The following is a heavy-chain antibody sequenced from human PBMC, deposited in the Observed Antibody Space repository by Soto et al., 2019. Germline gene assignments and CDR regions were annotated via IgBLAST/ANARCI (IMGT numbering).Heavy chain of an antibody. CDR2: INAGNGNT. J-gene: IGHJ5*02. D-gene: IGHD6-13*01. V-gene: IGHV1-3*01. CDR1: GYTFTSYA. Sequence: ASVKVSCKASGYTFTSYAMHWVRQAPGQRLEWMGWINAGNGNTKYSQKFQGRVTITRDTSASTAYMELSSLRSEDTAVYYCARDSSSWYSNWFDPWGQGTLVTVSS. CDR3: ARDSSSWYSNWFDP.